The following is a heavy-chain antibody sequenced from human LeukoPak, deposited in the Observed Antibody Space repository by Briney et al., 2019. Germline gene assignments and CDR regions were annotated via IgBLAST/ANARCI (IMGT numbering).Heavy chain of an antibody. CDR3: ARGSGWLDY. Sequence: GGSLRLSCATSGFTFTYSMSWVRQVPGKGLEWVATINQDGSERQHVDSVKGRFSISRDNPKNSLYLQMDSLRAEDTAIYYCARGSGWLDYWGQGTLVTVSS. J-gene: IGHJ4*02. D-gene: IGHD6-19*01. CDR2: INQDGSER. V-gene: IGHV3-7*01. CDR1: GFTFTYS.